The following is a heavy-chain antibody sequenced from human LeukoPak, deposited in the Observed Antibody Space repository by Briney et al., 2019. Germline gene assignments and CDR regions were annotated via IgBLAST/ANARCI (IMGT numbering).Heavy chain of an antibody. CDR3: ARVRGSDSYYSMDV. J-gene: IGHJ6*03. CDR2: IYYSGST. CDR1: GGSISSSSYY. Sequence: SETLSLTCTVSGGSISSSSYYWGWIRQPPGKGLEWIGSIYYSGSTYYNPSLKSRVTISVDTSKNQFSLRLNSVTAADTAVYYCARVRGSDSYYSMDVWGKGATVTVSS. V-gene: IGHV4-39*07. D-gene: IGHD2-15*01.